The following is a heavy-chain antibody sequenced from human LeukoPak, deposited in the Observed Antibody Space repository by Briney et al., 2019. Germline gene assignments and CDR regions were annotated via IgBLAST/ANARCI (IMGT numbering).Heavy chain of an antibody. CDR1: GFTFSSYW. V-gene: IGHV3-33*08. CDR2: IWYDGSNK. Sequence: GGSLRLSCAASGFTFSSYWMSWVRQAPGKGLEWVAVIWYDGSNKYYADSVKGRFTISRDNSKNTLYLQMNSLRAEDTAVYYCARSSDSTYYFDYWGQGTLVTVSS. J-gene: IGHJ4*02. CDR3: ARSSDSTYYFDY. D-gene: IGHD2-15*01.